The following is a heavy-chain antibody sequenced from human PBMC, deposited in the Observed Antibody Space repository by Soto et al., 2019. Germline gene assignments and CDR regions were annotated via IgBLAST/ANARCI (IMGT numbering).Heavy chain of an antibody. J-gene: IGHJ5*02. CDR2: ISAYNGNT. V-gene: IGHV1-18*01. Sequence: VSCKASGYAFTSYGISWVRQAPGQGLEWMGWISAYNGNTNYAQKLQGRVTMTTDTSTSTAYMELRSLRSDDTAVYYCARVSGSSPGNWFDPWGQGTLVTVSS. CDR3: ARVSGSSPGNWFDP. D-gene: IGHD6-19*01. CDR1: GYAFTSYG.